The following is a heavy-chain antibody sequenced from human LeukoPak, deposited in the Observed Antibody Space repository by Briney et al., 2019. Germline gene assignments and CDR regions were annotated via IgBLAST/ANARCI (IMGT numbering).Heavy chain of an antibody. CDR2: INPNSGGT. CDR3: ATPISGSYGNDY. CDR1: GYTFTGYY. J-gene: IGHJ4*02. V-gene: IGHV1-2*06. D-gene: IGHD1-26*01. Sequence: ASVKVSCKASGYTFTGYYMHWVRQAPGQGLEWMGQINPNSGGTNYAQKFQGRVTMTRDTSISTAYMELSRLRSDDTAVYYCATPISGSYGNDYWGQGTLVTVSS.